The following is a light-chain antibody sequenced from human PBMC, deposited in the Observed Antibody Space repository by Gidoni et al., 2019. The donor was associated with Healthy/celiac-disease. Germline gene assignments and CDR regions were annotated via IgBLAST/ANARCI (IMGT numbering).Light chain of an antibody. CDR3: QQYDNHPLT. V-gene: IGKV1-33*01. J-gene: IGKJ4*01. CDR1: QDISNY. CDR2: DAS. Sequence: DIPLTQSPSSLSASVGDRVTITCQASQDISNYLNWYQQKPGKAPKLLIYDASNLETGVPSRFSGSGSGTDFTLTISSLQPEDIATYYCQQYDNHPLTFGGGTKVEIK.